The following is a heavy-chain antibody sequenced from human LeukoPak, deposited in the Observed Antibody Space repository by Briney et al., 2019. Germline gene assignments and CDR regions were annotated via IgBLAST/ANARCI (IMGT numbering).Heavy chain of an antibody. V-gene: IGHV1-69*05. J-gene: IGHJ4*02. CDR1: GGTFSSYA. Sequence: ASVKVSCKASGGTFSSYAISWGRQAPGQGLEWMGRIIPIFGTANYAQKFQGRVTITTDESTSTAYMELSSLRSEDTAVYYCARGSYYYDSSGYFDYWGQGTLVTVSS. D-gene: IGHD3-22*01. CDR3: ARGSYYYDSSGYFDY. CDR2: IIPIFGTA.